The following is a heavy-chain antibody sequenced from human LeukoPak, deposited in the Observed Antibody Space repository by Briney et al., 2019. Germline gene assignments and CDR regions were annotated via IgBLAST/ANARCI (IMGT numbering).Heavy chain of an antibody. CDR2: INSDGSST. CDR3: ARDKAHGMDV. V-gene: IGHV3-74*03. J-gene: IGHJ6*02. CDR1: GFTFSTYA. Sequence: GGSLRLSCAASGFTFSTYAMNWVRQAPGKGLVWVSRINSDGSSTTYADSVKGRFTISRDNAKNTLYLQMNSLRAEDTAVYYCARDKAHGMDVWGQGTTVTVSS.